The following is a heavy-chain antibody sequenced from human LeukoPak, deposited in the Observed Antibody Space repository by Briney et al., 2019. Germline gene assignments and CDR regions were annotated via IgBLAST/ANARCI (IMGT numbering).Heavy chain of an antibody. CDR2: IRFDGDNK. CDR3: TITTSDY. J-gene: IGHJ4*02. Sequence: PGGSLRLSCAASGFTFSSYGMHWVRQVPGKGLEWVAFIRFDGDNKYYADSVKGRFTISRDNSKNTLYLQMNSLRAEDTAVYYCTITTSDYWGQGTLVTVSS. CDR1: GFTFSSYG. D-gene: IGHD4-11*01. V-gene: IGHV3-30*02.